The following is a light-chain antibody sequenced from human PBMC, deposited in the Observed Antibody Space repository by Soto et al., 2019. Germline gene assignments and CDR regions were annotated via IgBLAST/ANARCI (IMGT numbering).Light chain of an antibody. V-gene: IGLV7-46*01. CDR2: DTN. CDR3: MLSYSGAWV. CDR1: AGGVTSGNY. J-gene: IGLJ2*01. Sequence: QAVVTQEPSLTVSQGGTVPLTCGSSAGGVTSGNYPYCFPTEPGKAPRTLMYDTNNKHSWTPARFSGSLLGGKDALTLSGAQHEDEADYYCMLSYSGAWVFGGGTEVTVL.